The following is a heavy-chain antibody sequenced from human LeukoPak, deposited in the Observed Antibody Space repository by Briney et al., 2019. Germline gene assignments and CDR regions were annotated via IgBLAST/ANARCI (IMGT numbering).Heavy chain of an antibody. D-gene: IGHD3-10*01. CDR3: AKDDAWLRFGE. CDR1: GFPFSRYS. V-gene: IGHV3-48*01. Sequence: GGSLRLSCAASGFPFSRYSMNWVRQAPGKGLEWVSYISSGSSIIHYADSVKGRFTISRDNSKNTLYLEVISLTAEDTAVYYCAKDDAWLRFGEWSQGTLVTVSS. J-gene: IGHJ4*02. CDR2: ISSGSSII.